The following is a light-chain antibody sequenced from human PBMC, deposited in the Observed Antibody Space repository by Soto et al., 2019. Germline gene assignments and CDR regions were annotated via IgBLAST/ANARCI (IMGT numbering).Light chain of an antibody. V-gene: IGKV1-9*01. Sequence: DIQLTQSPSFLSASVGDRVTMTCRASQDISTYLAWYQQKPGKAPKLLIYAASTLQSGVPSRFSGSGSGTEFALAISSLQPEDFATYYCQQLLTYPQTFGQGTKVDI. CDR2: AAS. CDR1: QDISTY. J-gene: IGKJ1*01. CDR3: QQLLTYPQT.